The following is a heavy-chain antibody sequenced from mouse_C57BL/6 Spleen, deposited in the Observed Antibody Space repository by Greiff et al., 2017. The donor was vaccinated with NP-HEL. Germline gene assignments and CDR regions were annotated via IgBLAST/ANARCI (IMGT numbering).Heavy chain of an antibody. D-gene: IGHD4-1*01. V-gene: IGHV5-4*01. CDR3: ARDLRELGRYFDY. Sequence: EVQLVESGGGLVKPGGSLKLSCAASGFTFSSYAMSWVRQTPEKRLEWVATISDGGSYTYYPDNVKGRFTISRDNAKNNLYLQMSHLKSEDTAMYYCARDLRELGRYFDYWGQGTTLTVSS. J-gene: IGHJ2*01. CDR2: ISDGGSYT. CDR1: GFTFSSYA.